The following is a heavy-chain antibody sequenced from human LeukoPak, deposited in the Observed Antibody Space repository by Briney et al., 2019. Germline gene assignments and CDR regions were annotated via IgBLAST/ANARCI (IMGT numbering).Heavy chain of an antibody. CDR1: GFTFSSYS. CDR2: ISSSSSYI. D-gene: IGHD2-2*01. Sequence: GGSLRLSCAASGFTFSSYSMNWVRQAPGKGLEGVSSISSSSSYIYYADSVKGRFTISRDNAKNSLYLQMNSLRAEDTAVYYCAREYQLLHYYYYYYMDVWGKGTTVTVSS. V-gene: IGHV3-21*01. J-gene: IGHJ6*03. CDR3: AREYQLLHYYYYYYMDV.